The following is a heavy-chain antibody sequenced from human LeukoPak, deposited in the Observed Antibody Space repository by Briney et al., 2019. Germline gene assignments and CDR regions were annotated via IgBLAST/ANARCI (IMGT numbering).Heavy chain of an antibody. Sequence: ASVKVSCKASGYTFTSYGISWVRQAPGQGLEWMGWISAYNGNTNYAQKLQGRGTMTTDTSTSTAYMELRSLRSDDTAVYYCARDRYDILTGYYRWVRAFDIWGQGTMVTVSS. D-gene: IGHD3-9*01. CDR1: GYTFTSYG. V-gene: IGHV1-18*01. CDR2: ISAYNGNT. CDR3: ARDRYDILTGYYRWVRAFDI. J-gene: IGHJ3*02.